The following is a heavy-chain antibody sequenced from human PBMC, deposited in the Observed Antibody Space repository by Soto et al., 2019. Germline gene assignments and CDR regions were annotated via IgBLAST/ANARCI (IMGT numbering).Heavy chain of an antibody. CDR3: AREGVGKYYDFWSGYYAGMDV. CDR2: ISSSSSTI. D-gene: IGHD3-3*01. Sequence: GSLRLSCAASGFTFSSYSMNWVRQAPGKGLEWVSYISSSSSTIYYADSVKGRFTISRDNAKNSLYLQMNSLRDEDTAVYYCAREGVGKYYDFWSGYYAGMDVWGQGTTVTVSS. V-gene: IGHV3-48*02. J-gene: IGHJ6*02. CDR1: GFTFSSYS.